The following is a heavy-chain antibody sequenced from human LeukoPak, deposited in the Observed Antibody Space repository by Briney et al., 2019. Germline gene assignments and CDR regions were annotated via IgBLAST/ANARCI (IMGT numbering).Heavy chain of an antibody. Sequence: ASVKVSCKASGGTFSSYAISWVRQAPGQGLEWMGWISAYNGNTNYAQKLQGRVTMTTDTSTSTAYMELRSLRSDDTAVYYCARSLVVVVAATPEFDYWGQGTLVTVSS. J-gene: IGHJ4*02. D-gene: IGHD2-15*01. V-gene: IGHV1-18*01. CDR3: ARSLVVVVAATPEFDY. CDR1: GGTFSSYA. CDR2: ISAYNGNT.